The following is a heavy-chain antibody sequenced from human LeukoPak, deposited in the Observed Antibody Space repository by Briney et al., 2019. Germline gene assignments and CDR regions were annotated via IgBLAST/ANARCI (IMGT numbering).Heavy chain of an antibody. CDR3: ARAGYYYDSSGYYRFDY. CDR1: GFTVSSNY. V-gene: IGHV3-66*01. Sequence: GGSLRLSCAASGFTVSSNYVSWVRQAPGKGLEWVSVIYSGGSTYYADSVKGRFTISRDNSKNTLYLQMNSLRAEDTAVYYCARAGYYYDSSGYYRFDYWGQGTLVTVSS. CDR2: IYSGGST. D-gene: IGHD3-22*01. J-gene: IGHJ4*02.